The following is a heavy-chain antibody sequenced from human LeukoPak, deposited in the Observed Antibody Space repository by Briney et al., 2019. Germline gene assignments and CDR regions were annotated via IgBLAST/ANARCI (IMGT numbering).Heavy chain of an antibody. D-gene: IGHD2-2*01. CDR3: ARDLTIVVVPAATGRPGWFDP. CDR1: GGTFSSYA. Sequence: SVKVSCKASGGTFSSYAISWVRQAPGQGPEWMGGIIPIFGTANYAQKFQGRVTITADESTSAAYMELSSLRSEDTAVYYCARDLTIVVVPAATGRPGWFDPWGQGTLVTVSS. J-gene: IGHJ5*02. CDR2: IIPIFGTA. V-gene: IGHV1-69*01.